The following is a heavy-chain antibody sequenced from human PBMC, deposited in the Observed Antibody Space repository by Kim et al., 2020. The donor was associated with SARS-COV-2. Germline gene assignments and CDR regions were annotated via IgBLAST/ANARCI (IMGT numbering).Heavy chain of an antibody. Sequence: ASVKVSCKASGYTFSNYGISWVRQAPGQGLEWMGWISAYNGNTNYAQKVQGRVTMTTDTSTSTVYMELRSLRSDDTAVYYCARDAEPQYYGSGIDHWGQGTLVTVSS. CDR3: ARDAEPQYYGSGIDH. CDR1: GYTFSNYG. CDR2: ISAYNGNT. V-gene: IGHV1-18*01. J-gene: IGHJ4*02. D-gene: IGHD3-10*01.